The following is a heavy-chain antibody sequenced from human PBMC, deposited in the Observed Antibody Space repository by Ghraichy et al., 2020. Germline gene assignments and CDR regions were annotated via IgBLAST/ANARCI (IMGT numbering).Heavy chain of an antibody. V-gene: IGHV3-74*01. CDR3: SGVGFWSGRTGDY. D-gene: IGHD3-3*01. CDR1: GFTFSSYW. J-gene: IGHJ4*02. Sequence: GGSLRLSCAASGFTFSSYWIHWVRQAPGKGLVWVSRINTDGSSTTYADSVKGRFTISRDNAKNTVYLQMNSLRAEDTAVYFCSGVGFWSGRTGDYWGQGTLVTVSS. CDR2: INTDGSST.